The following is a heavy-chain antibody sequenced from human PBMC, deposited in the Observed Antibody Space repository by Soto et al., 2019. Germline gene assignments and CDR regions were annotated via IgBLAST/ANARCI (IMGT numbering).Heavy chain of an antibody. D-gene: IGHD6-19*01. CDR2: ISGSGGTI. V-gene: IGHV3-48*02. J-gene: IGHJ4*02. Sequence: EVQLVESGGGMVQPGGSLRVTCAASGFTLSTYSMHWVRQAPGKGLEWVSYISGSGGTIYYADSVKGRFTISRDNAKNSLSVQMNSLRDEDTAVYLCARETGLRSSGWLYYFDFWGQGTRVTVSS. CDR1: GFTLSTYS. CDR3: ARETGLRSSGWLYYFDF.